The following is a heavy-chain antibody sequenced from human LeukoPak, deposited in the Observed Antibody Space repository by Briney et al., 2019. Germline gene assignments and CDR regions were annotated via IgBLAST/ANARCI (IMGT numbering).Heavy chain of an antibody. D-gene: IGHD3-3*01. V-gene: IGHV3-74*03. CDR3: APSRYYDFWSGLGAFDI. J-gene: IGHJ3*02. Sequence: GGSLRLSCTASGFSFSSHWMNWVRHPPGKGLVWVSRIKSDGSSTTYADSVKGRFTISRDNAKNTLFLQMNSLRAEDTAVYYCAPSRYYDFWSGLGAFDIWGQGTMVTVSS. CDR2: IKSDGSST. CDR1: GFSFSSHW.